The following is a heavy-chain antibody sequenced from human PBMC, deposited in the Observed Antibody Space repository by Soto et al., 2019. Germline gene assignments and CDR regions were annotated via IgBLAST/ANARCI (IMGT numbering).Heavy chain of an antibody. V-gene: IGHV1-18*01. Sequence: QVQLVQSGAEVKKPGASVKVSCKASGYTFTSYGISWVRQAPGQGLEWMGWISANNGNTNYAQKLQGRVTMTTDTPTSTAYMELRSLTSDDTAVYYWARDRGSYALDYWGQGTLVTVSS. J-gene: IGHJ4*02. CDR2: ISANNGNT. CDR3: ARDRGSYALDY. CDR1: GYTFTSYG. D-gene: IGHD1-26*01.